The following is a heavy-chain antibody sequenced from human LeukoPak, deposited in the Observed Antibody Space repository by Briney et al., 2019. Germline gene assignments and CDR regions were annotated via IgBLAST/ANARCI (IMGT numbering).Heavy chain of an antibody. CDR1: GGSISGYY. CDR3: ARTQHSSSWSAFDI. D-gene: IGHD6-13*01. J-gene: IGHJ3*02. Sequence: SETLSLTCTVSGGSISGYYWGWIRQPPGKGLEWVGYVHYSGTTNYNPSLKSRVTISLDTSKNQFSLKLRSLTAADTAMYYCARTQHSSSWSAFDIWGQGAMVSVSS. V-gene: IGHV4-59*01. CDR2: VHYSGTT.